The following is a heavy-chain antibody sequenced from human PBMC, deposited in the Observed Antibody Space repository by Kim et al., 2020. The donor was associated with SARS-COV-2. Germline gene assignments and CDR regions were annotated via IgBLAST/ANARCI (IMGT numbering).Heavy chain of an antibody. J-gene: IGHJ4*02. CDR2: IRSKAYGGTT. CDR3: TRETGHVWGSYRYPD. D-gene: IGHD3-16*02. V-gene: IGHV3-49*03. CDR1: GFTFGDYA. Sequence: GGSLRLSCTASGFTFGDYAMSWFRQAPGKGLEWVGFIRSKAYGGTTEYAASVKGRFTISRDDSKSIAYLQMNSLKTEDTAVYYCTRETGHVWGSYRYPDWGQGTLVTVSS.